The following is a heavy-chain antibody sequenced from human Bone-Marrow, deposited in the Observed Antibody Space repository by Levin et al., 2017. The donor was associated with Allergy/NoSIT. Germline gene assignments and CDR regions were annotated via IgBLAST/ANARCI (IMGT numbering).Heavy chain of an antibody. D-gene: IGHD2-8*01. CDR3: AKGLGFCSNAVCYTGFIAAAGNPSPYYYYYGMDV. V-gene: IGHV3-23*01. CDR1: GFTFATYA. CDR2: ISGSGSAT. Sequence: PGGSLRLSCAASGFTFATYAMSWVRQAPGTGLEWVSTISGSGSATYYADSVKGRFTVSRDNSQNTLYLQMNSLRAEDTAVYYCAKGLGFCSNAVCYTGFIAAAGNPSPYYYYYGMDVWGQGTTVTVSS. J-gene: IGHJ6*02.